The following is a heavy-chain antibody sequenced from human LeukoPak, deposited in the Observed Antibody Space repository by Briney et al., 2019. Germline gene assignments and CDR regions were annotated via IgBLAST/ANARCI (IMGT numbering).Heavy chain of an antibody. CDR3: ARDLLGYNYHYMDV. J-gene: IGHJ6*03. CDR2: IIEGGDVK. CDR1: GFTFSAYW. Sequence: GESLRLSCAASGFTFSAYWMTWVRQAPGKGLAWVANIIEGGDVKYYVDSVKGRFTISRDNTKNSLYLQMTSLRADDTAVYYCARDLLGYNYHYMDVWGKGTTVTVSS. V-gene: IGHV3-7*01. D-gene: IGHD1-20*01.